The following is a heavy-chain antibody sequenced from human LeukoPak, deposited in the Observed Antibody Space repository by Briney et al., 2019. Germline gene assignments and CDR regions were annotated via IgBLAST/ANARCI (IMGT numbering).Heavy chain of an antibody. D-gene: IGHD6-19*01. CDR1: GFTFSSYG. V-gene: IGHV3-30*03. J-gene: IGHJ4*02. CDR3: ARDRGWYHADS. Sequence: PGRSLRLSCAASGFTFSSYGMHWVRQAPGKGLEWVAVISYDGSNKYYADSVKGRFTISRDNSKNTLYLQMNSLRAEDTAVYYCARDRGWYHADSWGQGTLVTVSS. CDR2: ISYDGSNK.